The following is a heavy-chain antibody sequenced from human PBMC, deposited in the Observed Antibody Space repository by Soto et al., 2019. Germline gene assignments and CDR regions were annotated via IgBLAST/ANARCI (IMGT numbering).Heavy chain of an antibody. CDR2: ISAYNGER. V-gene: IGHV1-18*01. CDR1: GYIFSNYG. Sequence: QVQLVQSGPEVKKPGASAKVSCKASGYIFSNYGINWIRQAPGQGLEWMGWISAYNGERKYAQKFQGRVSMTTDTSTNTAYLELGSLRSDDTAVYYCARASGTGVGTTSYWGQGTLVTVSS. D-gene: IGHD1-26*01. CDR3: ARASGTGVGTTSY. J-gene: IGHJ4*02.